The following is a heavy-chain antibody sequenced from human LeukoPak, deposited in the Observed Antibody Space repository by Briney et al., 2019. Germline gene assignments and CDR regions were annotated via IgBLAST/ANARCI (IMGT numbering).Heavy chain of an antibody. Sequence: GGSLRLSCVASGFTFSSYWMTWVRQAPGKGLEWVANIKTDGSQIYYVDSVKGRFTISRDNAKNSLYLQMNSLRAEDTAVYYCAKVKSVERLGDPGWFDPWGQGTLVTVSS. CDR3: AKVKSVERLGDPGWFDP. V-gene: IGHV3-7*03. CDR1: GFTFSSYW. D-gene: IGHD3-16*01. CDR2: IKTDGSQI. J-gene: IGHJ5*02.